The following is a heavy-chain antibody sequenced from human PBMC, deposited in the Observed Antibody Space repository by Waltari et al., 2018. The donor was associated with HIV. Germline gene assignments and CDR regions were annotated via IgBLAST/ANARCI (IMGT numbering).Heavy chain of an antibody. CDR3: ARYHVSPDDFGGNPRIFDYFDF. D-gene: IGHD3-3*01. CDR2: IYPGDSDA. V-gene: IGHV5-51*03. Sequence: EVQLVQSGAEVKKPGESLNISCSASGYNFNTFWIGWVRQLAGKGLEYLGIIYPGDSDARYNPSFKGQVTMSVDKSINAAYLQWSSLEASDAAMYFCARYHVSPDDFGGNPRIFDYFDFWGQGTQVTVSS. J-gene: IGHJ4*02. CDR1: GYNFNTFW.